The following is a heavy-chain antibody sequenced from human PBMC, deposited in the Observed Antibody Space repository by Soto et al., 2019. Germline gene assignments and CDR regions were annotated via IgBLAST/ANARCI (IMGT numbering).Heavy chain of an antibody. CDR3: ASRDCGGDCYDSRGVVFDY. Sequence: SETLSLTCTVSGGSMSSEGYYWSWIRQHPGKGLEWIGYIYYSGSTYYNPSLKSRVTISVDTSKNQFSLKLSSVTAADTAVYYCASRDCGGDCYDSRGVVFDYWGQGTLVTVSS. CDR2: IYYSGST. CDR1: GGSMSSEGYY. V-gene: IGHV4-31*03. J-gene: IGHJ4*02. D-gene: IGHD2-21*02.